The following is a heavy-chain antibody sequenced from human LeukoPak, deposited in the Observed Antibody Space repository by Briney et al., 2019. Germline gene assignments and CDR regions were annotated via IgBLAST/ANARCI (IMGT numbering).Heavy chain of an antibody. Sequence: GESLKISCKGSGYSFTNYWIGWVRQMPGKGLEWMGIIYPGDSDTRYIPSFQGQVTISADKSTNTAYLQWSSLKASDTAMYYCARYYFWTGSYFFDYWGQGTLVTVSS. D-gene: IGHD3/OR15-3a*01. CDR2: IYPGDSDT. V-gene: IGHV5-51*01. J-gene: IGHJ4*02. CDR1: GYSFTNYW. CDR3: ARYYFWTGSYFFDY.